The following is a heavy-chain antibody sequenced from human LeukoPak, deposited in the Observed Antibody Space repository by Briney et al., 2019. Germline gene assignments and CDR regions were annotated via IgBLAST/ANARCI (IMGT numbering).Heavy chain of an antibody. CDR2: INPSGGST. V-gene: IGHV1-46*03. J-gene: IGHJ4*02. D-gene: IGHD5-18*01. CDR3: ARGYSYGHIDY. CDR1: GYTFTSYY. Sequence: ASVKVSCKASGYTFTSYYMHWVRQAPGQGLEWMGIINPSGGSTSYTQKFQGRVTITRDTSASTAYMELSSLRSEDTAVYYCARGYSYGHIDYWGQGTLVTVSS.